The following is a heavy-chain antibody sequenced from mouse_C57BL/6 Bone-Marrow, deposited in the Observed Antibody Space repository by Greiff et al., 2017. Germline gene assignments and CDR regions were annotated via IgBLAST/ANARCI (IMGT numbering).Heavy chain of an antibody. CDR2: INPNNGGT. J-gene: IGHJ4*01. V-gene: IGHV1-18*01. CDR3: ARNRDSSGYYAMDY. Sequence: EVKLVESGPELVKPGASVKIPCKASGYTFTDYNMDWVKQSHGKSLEWIGDINPNNGGTIYNQKFKGKATLTVDKSSSTAYMELRSLTSEDTAVYYCARNRDSSGYYAMDYWGQGTSVTVSS. CDR1: GYTFTDYN. D-gene: IGHD3-2*02.